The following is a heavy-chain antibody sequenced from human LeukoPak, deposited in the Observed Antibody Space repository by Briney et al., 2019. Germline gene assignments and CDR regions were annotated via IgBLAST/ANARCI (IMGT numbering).Heavy chain of an antibody. V-gene: IGHV1-18*01. CDR2: ISAYNGNT. J-gene: IGHJ3*02. CDR1: GYTFTSYG. CDR3: ASPGETVDHDAFDI. D-gene: IGHD4-23*01. Sequence: ASVKVSCKASGYTFTSYGISWVRQAPGQGLEWMGWISAYNGNTNYAQKLQGRVTMTTDTSTSTAYMELRSQRSDDTAVYYCASPGETVDHDAFDIWGQGTMVTVSS.